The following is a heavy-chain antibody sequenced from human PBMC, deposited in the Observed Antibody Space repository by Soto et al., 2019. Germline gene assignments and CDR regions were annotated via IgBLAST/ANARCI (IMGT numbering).Heavy chain of an antibody. CDR2: ISGYNGNI. D-gene: IGHD3-22*01. CDR3: ARDTYDSSGYLVDY. CDR1: GYTFTSYG. V-gene: IGHV1-18*01. Sequence: QVQLVQSGAEVMKPGASVKVSCEASGYTFTSYGISWVRQAPGQGLEWMGWISGYNGNINYAQKLQGRVTMTTDTSTSTAYMELRSLRSDDTAVYYCARDTYDSSGYLVDYWGQGTLVTVSS. J-gene: IGHJ4*02.